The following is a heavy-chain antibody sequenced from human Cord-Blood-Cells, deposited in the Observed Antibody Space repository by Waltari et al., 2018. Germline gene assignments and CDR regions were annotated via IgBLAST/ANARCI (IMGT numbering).Heavy chain of an antibody. CDR3: AREGRVVDYGVDL. CDR1: GFTVSSNY. D-gene: IGHD4-17*01. CDR2: IYSGGST. J-gene: IGHJ2*01. Sequence: EVQLVESGGGLIQPGGSLSLSCAASGFTVSSNYMSWVREAPGKGLQWVSVIYSGGSTYYADSVKGRFTISIDNSKNTLYLQMTSLRADDTAVYYCAREGRVVDYGVDLWGRGTLVTVSS. V-gene: IGHV3-53*01.